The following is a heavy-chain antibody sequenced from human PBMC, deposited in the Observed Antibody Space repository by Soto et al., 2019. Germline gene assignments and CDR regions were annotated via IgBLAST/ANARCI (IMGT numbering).Heavy chain of an antibody. J-gene: IGHJ6*02. Sequence: ASVKVSCKASGYTFTSYDINWVRQATGQGLEWMGWMNPNRGNTGYAQKFQGRVTMTRNTSISTAYMELSSLRSEDTAVYYCARDGRLPPSDFWSGKGVHPLYYYGMDVWGQGTTVTVSS. CDR1: GYTFTSYD. V-gene: IGHV1-8*01. CDR2: MNPNRGNT. D-gene: IGHD3-3*01. CDR3: ARDGRLPPSDFWSGKGVHPLYYYGMDV.